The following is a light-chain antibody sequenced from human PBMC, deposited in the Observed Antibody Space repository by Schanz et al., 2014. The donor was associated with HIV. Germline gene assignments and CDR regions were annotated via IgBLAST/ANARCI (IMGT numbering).Light chain of an antibody. CDR1: QSVSSSY. Sequence: EIVLTQSPGTLSLSPGERATLSCRASQSVSSSYLAWYQQKPGQAPRLLIYGASSRATGIPDRFSGSGSGTDFTLTVSSLEPEDFAVYYCQQRSNWRKFGQGTKVEIK. J-gene: IGKJ1*01. V-gene: IGKV3D-20*02. CDR2: GAS. CDR3: QQRSNWRK.